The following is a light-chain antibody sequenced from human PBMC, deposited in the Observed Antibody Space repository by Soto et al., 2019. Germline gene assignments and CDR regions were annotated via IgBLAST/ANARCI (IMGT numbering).Light chain of an antibody. Sequence: EMVVTQSPCALSLSPGESAALYCRASQPVSSNFLAWYQQKPGQAPRLLIYGASSRATGIPDRFSGSGSGTDFTLTISRLEPEDSAVYYCQQYVSSPWTFGQGTKVDIK. V-gene: IGKV3-20*01. J-gene: IGKJ1*01. CDR2: GAS. CDR3: QQYVSSPWT. CDR1: QPVSSNF.